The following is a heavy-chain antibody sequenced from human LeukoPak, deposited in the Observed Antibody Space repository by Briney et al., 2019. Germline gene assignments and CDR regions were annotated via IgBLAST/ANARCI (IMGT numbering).Heavy chain of an antibody. CDR1: GGSISSYY. D-gene: IGHD3-22*01. J-gene: IGHJ3*02. V-gene: IGHV4-59*01. CDR3: ARIDDYYDSSGYPLDVSDI. CDR2: IYYSGST. Sequence: PSETLSLTCTVSGGSISSYYWSWIRQPPGKGLEWIGYIYYSGSTNYNPSLKSRVTISVDTSKNQFSLKLSSVTAADTAVYYCARIDDYYDSSGYPLDVSDIWGQGTMVTVSS.